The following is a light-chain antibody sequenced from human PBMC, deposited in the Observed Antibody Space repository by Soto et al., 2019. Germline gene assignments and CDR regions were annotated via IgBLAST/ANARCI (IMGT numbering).Light chain of an antibody. V-gene: IGLV2-14*01. Sequence: QSALTQPASVSGSPGQSITISCTGTSSAIGLHNFVSWHQQHPGKAPKFIIYGVSNRPSGVSNRFSAAKSGNRASLTISGLQADDEADYYCRSYTSSFTWVFGGGTKLTVL. CDR1: SSAIGLHNF. J-gene: IGLJ3*02. CDR2: GVS. CDR3: RSYTSSFTWV.